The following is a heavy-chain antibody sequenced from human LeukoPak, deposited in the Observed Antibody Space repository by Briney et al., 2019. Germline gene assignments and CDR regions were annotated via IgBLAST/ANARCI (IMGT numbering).Heavy chain of an antibody. CDR1: GFTFSTYS. CDR3: SISSSTPY. Sequence: GGSLRLSCEGSGFTFSTYSMNWVRQAPGKGLEWVAYITNSASPIFYADSLEGRFTLTRDNAKRSLYLQMNSLRHDDTATYYCSISSSTPYWGRGTQVIVSS. CDR2: ITNSASPI. D-gene: IGHD6-6*01. V-gene: IGHV3-48*02. J-gene: IGHJ4*02.